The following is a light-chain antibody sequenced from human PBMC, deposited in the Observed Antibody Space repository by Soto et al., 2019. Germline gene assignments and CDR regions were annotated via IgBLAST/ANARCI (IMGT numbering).Light chain of an antibody. CDR2: AAS. Sequence: EIVMTQSPATLSVSPGDGATLSCRASQSVDSNLAWYQQKPGQTPRLLIYAASGRATGIPDRFSGSGSGTDFTLTISRLEPEDFAVYFCQHSGGSIITFGGGTKVDIK. J-gene: IGKJ4*01. V-gene: IGKV3-20*01. CDR3: QHSGGSIIT. CDR1: QSVDSN.